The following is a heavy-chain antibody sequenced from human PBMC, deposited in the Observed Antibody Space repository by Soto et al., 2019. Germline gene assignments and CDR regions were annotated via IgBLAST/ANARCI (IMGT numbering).Heavy chain of an antibody. D-gene: IGHD6-6*01. CDR3: ARRERPDVYYSGV. CDR2: ISSNGVGT. V-gene: IGHV3-64*01. CDR1: GFTLSGYA. J-gene: IGHJ6*03. Sequence: EVQLAESGGGLAQPGGSLRLSCAASGFTLSGYAMDWVRQAPGKGLEYVSGISSNGVGTYYANSVQCRFTISRDNSKNTVYLQMGSLRTADMPVYSWARRERPDVYYSGVWAKGSTVTVSS.